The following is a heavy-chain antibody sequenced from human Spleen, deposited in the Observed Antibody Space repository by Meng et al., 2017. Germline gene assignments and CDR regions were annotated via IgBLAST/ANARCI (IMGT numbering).Heavy chain of an antibody. J-gene: IGHJ4*02. CDR1: GFNFSDYF. CDR2: ISITGSSI. V-gene: IGHV3-11*04. D-gene: IGHD3-9*01. CDR3: AREDILSGYYNILYY. Sequence: GGSLRLSCAGSGFNFSDYFMTWIRQAPGKGLEWVSYISITGSSIYYADSVQGRFTISRDNAKNSLYLQMNSLRAEDTAVYYCAREDILSGYYNILYYWGQGTRVTVYS.